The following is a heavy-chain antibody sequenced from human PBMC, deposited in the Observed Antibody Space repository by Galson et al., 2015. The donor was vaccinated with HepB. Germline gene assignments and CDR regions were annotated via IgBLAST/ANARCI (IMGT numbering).Heavy chain of an antibody. CDR2: IYSGGST. J-gene: IGHJ6*02. D-gene: IGHD2-2*01. CDR1: GFTASSNY. Sequence: SLRLSCAASGFTASSNYMSWVRQAPGKGLEWVSVIYSGGSTYYADSVKGRFTISRDNSKNTLYLQMNSLRAEDTAVYYCARIVAEYQLLYYYYGMDVWGQGTTVTVSS. V-gene: IGHV3-53*01. CDR3: ARIVAEYQLLYYYYGMDV.